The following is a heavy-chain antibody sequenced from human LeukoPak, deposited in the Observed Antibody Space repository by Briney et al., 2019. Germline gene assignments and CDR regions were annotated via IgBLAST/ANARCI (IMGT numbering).Heavy chain of an antibody. CDR2: IIPIFGTA. J-gene: IGHJ3*01. V-gene: IGHV1-69*13. CDR1: GGTFSSYA. CDR3: ARDMSTRVTPISYAFDV. D-gene: IGHD4-23*01. Sequence: ASVKVSCRASGGTFSSYAISWVRQAPGQGLEWMGGIIPIFGTANYAQKFQGRVTITADESTTTVYMELSSLRSEDTAVYYCARDMSTRVTPISYAFDVWGQGTMVTVSS.